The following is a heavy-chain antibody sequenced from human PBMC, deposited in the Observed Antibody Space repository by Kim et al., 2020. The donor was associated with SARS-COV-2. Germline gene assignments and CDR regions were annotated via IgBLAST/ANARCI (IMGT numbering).Heavy chain of an antibody. D-gene: IGHD2-15*01. Sequence: ASVKVSCKASGYTFTSYYMHWVRQAPGQGLEWMGIINPSGGSTSYAQKFQGRVTMTRDTSTSTVYMELSSLRSEDTAVYYCAGDAQDATRIVVVVAATPVGGMDVWGQGTTVTVSS. CDR3: AGDAQDATRIVVVVAATPVGGMDV. J-gene: IGHJ6*02. V-gene: IGHV1-46*01. CDR1: GYTFTSYY. CDR2: INPSGGST.